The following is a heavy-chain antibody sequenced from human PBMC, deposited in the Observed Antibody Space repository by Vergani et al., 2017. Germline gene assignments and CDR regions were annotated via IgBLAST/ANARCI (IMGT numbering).Heavy chain of an antibody. CDR2: INPHNGGT. J-gene: IGHJ6*03. V-gene: IGHV1-46*01. CDR1: GYSFSNHY. CDR3: ARDGGSGVEVPAAIRYYYYYMDV. Sequence: QVQLVQSGAEVKKPGASVRVSCKASGYSFSNHYIHWVRQAPGQGLEWMGIINPHNGGTTYAQKFEGRVTMTEETSTTTAYMELTSLTSEDSAIYYCARDGGSGVEVPAAIRYYYYYMDVWGEGTTVTVSS. D-gene: IGHD2-2*01.